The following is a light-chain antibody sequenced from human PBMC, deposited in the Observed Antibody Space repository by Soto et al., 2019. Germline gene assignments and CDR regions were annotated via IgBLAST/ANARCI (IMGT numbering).Light chain of an antibody. Sequence: QLVLTQPPSVSGAPGQRVTISCTGSSSNIGAGYDVHWYQNLPGTAPKLLIYGNSNRPSGVPDRFSGSKSGTSASLAITGLQADDEADYYCQSYDTSLSVGVVFGGGTKLTVL. CDR2: GNS. J-gene: IGLJ2*01. V-gene: IGLV1-40*01. CDR3: QSYDTSLSVGVV. CDR1: SSNIGAGYD.